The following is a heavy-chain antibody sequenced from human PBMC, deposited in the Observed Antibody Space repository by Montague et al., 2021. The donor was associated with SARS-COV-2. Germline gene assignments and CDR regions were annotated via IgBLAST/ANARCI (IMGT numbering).Heavy chain of an antibody. Sequence: LSLTCTVSGGSISSGGYYWSWIRQHPGKGLEWIGYIYYSGSTYYNPSLKSRVTISVDTSKNQFSMKMSSVTAADTAVYYCARSPEPMIILIITSLNWYFDLWGRGTLVTVSS. CDR2: IYYSGST. V-gene: IGHV4-31*03. CDR3: ARSPEPMIILIITSLNWYFDL. D-gene: IGHD3-22*01. CDR1: GGSISSGGYY. J-gene: IGHJ2*01.